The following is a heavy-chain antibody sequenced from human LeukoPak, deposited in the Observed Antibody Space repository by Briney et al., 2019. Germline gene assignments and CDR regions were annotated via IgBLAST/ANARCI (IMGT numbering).Heavy chain of an antibody. CDR2: ITGSGGST. Sequence: GGSLRLSCAASGFTFSSYAMSWVRQAPGKGLEWVSAITGSGGSTYYADSVKGRFTISRDNSKNTLYLQMNSLRVEDTALYYCAKDVASTSCFDYWGQGNLVTVSS. CDR1: GFTFSSYA. J-gene: IGHJ4*02. D-gene: IGHD2-2*01. V-gene: IGHV3-23*01. CDR3: AKDVASTSCFDY.